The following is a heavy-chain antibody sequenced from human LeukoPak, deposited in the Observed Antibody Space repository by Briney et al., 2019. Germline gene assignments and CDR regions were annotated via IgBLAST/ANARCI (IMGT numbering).Heavy chain of an antibody. D-gene: IGHD3-3*01. CDR2: SYYSGTI. CDR1: GGSISSSNYY. J-gene: IGHJ4*02. Sequence: SETLSLTCTVSGGSISSSNYYWGWIRQPPGKGLEWIGRSYYSGTIYYKPSLKSRVTISVDTSKNQFSLKLSSVTAADTAVYYCARGYYDFWSGYPTNFDYWGQGTLVTVSS. V-gene: IGHV4-39*01. CDR3: ARGYYDFWSGYPTNFDY.